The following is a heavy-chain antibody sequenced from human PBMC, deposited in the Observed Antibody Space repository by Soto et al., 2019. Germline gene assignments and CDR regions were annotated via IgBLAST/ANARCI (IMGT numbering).Heavy chain of an antibody. V-gene: IGHV4-30-4*01. CDR2: IYYSGST. D-gene: IGHD2-15*01. CDR3: ARDCSGGSCYTPEGLYYGMDV. Sequence: PSETLSLTCTVSGGSISSGDYYWSWIRQPPGKGLEWTGYIYYSGSTYYNPSLKSRVTISVDTSKNQFSLKLSSVTAADTAVYYCARDCSGGSCYTPEGLYYGMDVWGQGTTVTVSS. CDR1: GGSISSGDYY. J-gene: IGHJ6*02.